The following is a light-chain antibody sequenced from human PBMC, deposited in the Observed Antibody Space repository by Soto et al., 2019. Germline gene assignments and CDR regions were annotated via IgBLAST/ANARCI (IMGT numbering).Light chain of an antibody. V-gene: IGLV2-14*01. CDR1: SSDLAIYNY. CDR3: GSSAHSSNYV. CDR2: QVT. Sequence: QSALTQPASVSGSRGQSITISCTGTSSDLAIYNYVSWYQQQPGKAPKLMIYQVTNWHSGVSNLFSGSRSGNTASLTSSGLQPEDEADYYCGSSAHSSNYVFGTGSKLTLL. J-gene: IGLJ1*01.